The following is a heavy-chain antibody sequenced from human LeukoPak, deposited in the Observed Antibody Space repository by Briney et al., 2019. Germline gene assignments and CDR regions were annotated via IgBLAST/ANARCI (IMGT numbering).Heavy chain of an antibody. CDR1: GYSISSGYY. CDR2: IYHSGST. J-gene: IGHJ5*02. Sequence: SETLSLTCTVFGYSISSGYYWGWIRQPPGKGLEWIGSIYHSGSTYYNPSLKSRGTISVDTSKNQFSLKLSSVTAADTAVYYCAGRSDWNYGNWFDPWGQGTLVTVSS. D-gene: IGHD1-7*01. V-gene: IGHV4-38-2*02. CDR3: AGRSDWNYGNWFDP.